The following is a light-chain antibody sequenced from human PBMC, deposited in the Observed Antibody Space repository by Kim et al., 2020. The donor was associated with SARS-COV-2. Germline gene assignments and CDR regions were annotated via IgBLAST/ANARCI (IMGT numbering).Light chain of an antibody. CDR2: DAS. J-gene: IGKJ4*01. V-gene: IGKV1-33*01. CDR3: QQYDDLPLT. CDR1: QNIRIY. Sequence: ASVGDRVTLTCQASQNIRIYVNLFQKKPGKAPKLLINDASTLQGGEPSRYSGGGSGTHFTFTISSLHPEDIATYYCQQYDDLPLTFGGGTKVDIK.